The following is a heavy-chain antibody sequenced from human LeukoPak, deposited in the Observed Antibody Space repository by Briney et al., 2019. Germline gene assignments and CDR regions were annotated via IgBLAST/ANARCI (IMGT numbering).Heavy chain of an antibody. CDR3: ARDPHYDFWSGYPSFFDY. J-gene: IGHJ4*02. D-gene: IGHD3-3*01. CDR2: ISSSSSTI. CDR1: GFTFSSYS. Sequence: GGSLRLSCAASGFTFSSYSMNWVRQAPGQGLEWVSYISSSSSTIYYADSVKGRFTISRDNAKHSLYLQMNSLRDEDTAVYYCARDPHYDFWSGYPSFFDYWGQGTLVTVSS. V-gene: IGHV3-48*02.